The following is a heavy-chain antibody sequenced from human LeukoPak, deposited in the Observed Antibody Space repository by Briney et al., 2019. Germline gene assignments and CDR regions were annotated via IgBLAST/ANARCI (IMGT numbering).Heavy chain of an antibody. Sequence: SETLSPTCTVSGGSISSYYWSWIRQPAGKGLEWIGRIYTSGSTNYNPSLKSRVTMSVDTSKNQFSLKLSSVTAADTAVYYCARARLSWEQSNYFDYWGQGTLVTVSS. D-gene: IGHD1-26*01. V-gene: IGHV4-4*07. CDR2: IYTSGST. CDR1: GGSISSYY. J-gene: IGHJ4*02. CDR3: ARARLSWEQSNYFDY.